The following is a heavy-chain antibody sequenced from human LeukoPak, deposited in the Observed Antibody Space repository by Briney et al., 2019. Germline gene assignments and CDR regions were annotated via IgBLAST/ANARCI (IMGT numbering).Heavy chain of an antibody. V-gene: IGHV4-59*01. CDR2: IYYSGST. Sequence: SETLSLTCTVSGGSISSYYWSWIRQPPGKGLEWIGYIYYSGSTNYNPSLKSRLTISVDTSKNQFSLKLSSVTAADTAVYYCARDRDAFDIWGQGTMVTVSS. CDR1: GGSISSYY. J-gene: IGHJ3*02. CDR3: ARDRDAFDI.